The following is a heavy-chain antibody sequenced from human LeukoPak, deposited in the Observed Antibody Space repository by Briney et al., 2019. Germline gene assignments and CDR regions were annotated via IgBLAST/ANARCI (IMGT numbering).Heavy chain of an antibody. CDR1: GFTFSSYW. CDR2: IKQDGSEK. D-gene: IGHD2-2*01. J-gene: IGHJ4*02. CDR3: ARYCSSTSCKAVYYFDY. V-gene: IGHV3-7*01. Sequence: PGGSLRLSCAASGFTFSSYWMSWVRQAPGKGLEWVANIKQDGSEKYYVDSVKGRFTISRDNAKNSLYLQMNSLRAEDTAVYYCARYCSSTSCKAVYYFDYWGQGTLATVSS.